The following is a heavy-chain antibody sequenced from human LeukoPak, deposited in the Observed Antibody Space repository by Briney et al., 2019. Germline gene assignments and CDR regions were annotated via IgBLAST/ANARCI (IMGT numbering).Heavy chain of an antibody. Sequence: SETLSLTCTVSGGSISSYYWSWIRQPPGKGLEWIGYIYYSGSTNYNPSVKSRVAMLVDTSKKQFSLKLSSLTAADTAVYYCARGGTAVIAPYAFDIWGQGTMVTVSS. CDR3: ARGGTAVIAPYAFDI. CDR1: GGSISSYY. V-gene: IGHV4-59*01. D-gene: IGHD4-23*01. CDR2: IYYSGST. J-gene: IGHJ3*02.